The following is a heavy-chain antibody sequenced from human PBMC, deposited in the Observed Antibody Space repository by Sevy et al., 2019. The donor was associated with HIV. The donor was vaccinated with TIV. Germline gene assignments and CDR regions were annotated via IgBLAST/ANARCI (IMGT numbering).Heavy chain of an antibody. D-gene: IGHD3-3*01. CDR2: INHGGSV. V-gene: IGHV4-34*01. CDR3: ARVVSGVDGPISIYNY. CDR1: GGSFSGFS. Sequence: SETLSLTCAVCGGSFSGFSWSWIRQPPGKGLEWIGEINHGGSVNYNPSLKSRVTITIDTPNNQLSLNLSSVTATGTAVYYCARVVSGVDGPISIYNYWGQGTLVTVSS. J-gene: IGHJ4*02.